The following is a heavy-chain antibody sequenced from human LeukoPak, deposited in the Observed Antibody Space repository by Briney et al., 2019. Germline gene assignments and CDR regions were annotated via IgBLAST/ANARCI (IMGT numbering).Heavy chain of an antibody. J-gene: IGHJ6*03. V-gene: IGHV1-69*05. Sequence: ASVKVSCKASGGTFSSYAISWVRQAPGQGLEWMGGIIPIFGTANYAQKFQGRVTITTDESTRTAYLELSSLRSEDTAVYYCARDSGVSGTDYYYYMDVWGKGTTVTVSS. CDR1: GGTFSSYA. CDR3: ARDSGVSGTDYYYYMDV. CDR2: IIPIFGTA. D-gene: IGHD5/OR15-5a*01.